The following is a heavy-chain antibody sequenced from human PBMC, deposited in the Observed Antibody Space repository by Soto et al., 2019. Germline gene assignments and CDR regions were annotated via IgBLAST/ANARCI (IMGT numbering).Heavy chain of an antibody. CDR2: IIPIFGTA. CDR1: GGTFSSYA. D-gene: IGHD2-15*01. CDR3: ARGLGYCSGGSCYTHIYYFDY. Sequence: ASVKVSCKASGGTFSSYAVSWVRQAPGQGLEWMGGIIPIFGTANYAQKFQGRVTITADESTSTAYMELSSLRSDDTAVYYCARGLGYCSGGSCYTHIYYFDYWGQGTLVTVSS. J-gene: IGHJ4*02. V-gene: IGHV1-69*13.